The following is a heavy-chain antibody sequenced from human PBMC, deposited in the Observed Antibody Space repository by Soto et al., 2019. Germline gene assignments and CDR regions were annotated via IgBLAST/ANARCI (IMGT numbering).Heavy chain of an antibody. Sequence: QVQLVESGGGVVQPGGSLRLSCAASGFTFSSYGMHWVRQAPGKGLEWVTFISFDGRETDYADSVKGRFTISRDNSKKPLYLQMNSLGAEDRAVYYCAIGYGGQRVTRGDAFDIWGQGTMVTVSS. CDR1: GFTFSSYG. CDR2: ISFDGRET. D-gene: IGHD2-21*02. V-gene: IGHV3-30*03. J-gene: IGHJ3*02. CDR3: AIGYGGQRVTRGDAFDI.